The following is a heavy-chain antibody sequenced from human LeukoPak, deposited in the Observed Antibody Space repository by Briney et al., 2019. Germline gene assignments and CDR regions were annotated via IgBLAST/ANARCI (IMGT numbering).Heavy chain of an antibody. Sequence: GGSLRLSCGASGFTFSTYAMHWVRQAPGKGLECVSVISYDGTKKEYADSVKGRFTISRDNSNDTLYLQMNSLRPEDTALYYCARVNTIFGVDIVPSGAEFEFWGQGTLVTVSS. CDR1: GFTFSTYA. D-gene: IGHD3-3*02. CDR3: ARVNTIFGVDIVPSGAEFEF. CDR2: ISYDGTKK. V-gene: IGHV3-30*03. J-gene: IGHJ4*02.